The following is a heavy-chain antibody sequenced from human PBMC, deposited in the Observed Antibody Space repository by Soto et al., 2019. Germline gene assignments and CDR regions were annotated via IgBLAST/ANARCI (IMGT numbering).Heavy chain of an antibody. D-gene: IGHD6-6*01. CDR1: GFTFSDYY. Sequence: QVQLVESGGGLVKPGGSLRLSCAASGFTFSDYYMSWIRQAPGKGLEWVSYISSSSSYTNYADSVKGRFTISRDNAKNSPYLQMNSLRAEDTAVYYCASEAGYSSSFAFDIWGQGTMVTVSS. CDR3: ASEAGYSSSFAFDI. CDR2: ISSSSSYT. V-gene: IGHV3-11*06. J-gene: IGHJ3*02.